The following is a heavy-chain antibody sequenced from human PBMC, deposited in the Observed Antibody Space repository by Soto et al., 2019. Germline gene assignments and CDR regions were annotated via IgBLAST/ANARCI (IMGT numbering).Heavy chain of an antibody. CDR1: GFTFSTYA. CDR2: ITTSGGNT. Sequence: EVQLLESGGGLVQPGGSLRLSCAASGFTFSTYAMSWVRQAPGKGLEWVSTITTSGGNTYYADSVQGRFTISRENSKNTPYLQMNSLRAEDTAVYYCAGRYCTNGVCYTNYYYYIDVWGKGTTVTVSS. V-gene: IGHV3-23*01. J-gene: IGHJ6*03. CDR3: AGRYCTNGVCYTNYYYYIDV. D-gene: IGHD2-8*01.